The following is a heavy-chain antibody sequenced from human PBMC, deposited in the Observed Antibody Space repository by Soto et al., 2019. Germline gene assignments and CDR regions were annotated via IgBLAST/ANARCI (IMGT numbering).Heavy chain of an antibody. J-gene: IGHJ5*02. CDR3: AILPLWFGTNWFDP. Sequence: SETLSLTCAVYGGSFSGYYWSWIRQPPGKGLEWIGEINHSGSTNYNPSLKSRVTISVDTSKNQFSLKLSSVTAEDTAVYYCAILPLWFGTNWFDPWGQGTLVTVSS. CDR2: INHSGST. CDR1: GGSFSGYY. V-gene: IGHV4-34*01. D-gene: IGHD3-10*01.